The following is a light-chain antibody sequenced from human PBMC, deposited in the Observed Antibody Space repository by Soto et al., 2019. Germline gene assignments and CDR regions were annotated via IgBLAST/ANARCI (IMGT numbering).Light chain of an antibody. J-gene: IGLJ1*01. CDR1: STDVGGYNY. CDR2: EVN. CDR3: GSYTSTDTPFV. Sequence: QSALAQPSSVSGSPGRSITISCTGTSTDVGGYNYVSWYQHHPGKGPKLIIYEVNNRPSGVSDRFSGSKSGNKASLTISNLEAEDESDYYCGSYTSTDTPFVFGTGTKVTVL. V-gene: IGLV2-14*01.